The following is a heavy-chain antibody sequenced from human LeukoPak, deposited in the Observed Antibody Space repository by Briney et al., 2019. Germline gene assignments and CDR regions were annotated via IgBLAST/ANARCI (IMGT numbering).Heavy chain of an antibody. CDR2: INHSGST. Sequence: KPSETLSLTCAVYGGSFSGYYWSWIRQPPGKGLEWIGEINHSGSTNYNPPLKSRVTISVDTSKNQFSLKLSSVTAADTAVYYCARTGGAYYYGSGSYYLDYWGQGTLVTVSS. CDR1: GGSFSGYY. D-gene: IGHD3-10*01. J-gene: IGHJ4*02. CDR3: ARTGGAYYYGSGSYYLDY. V-gene: IGHV4-34*01.